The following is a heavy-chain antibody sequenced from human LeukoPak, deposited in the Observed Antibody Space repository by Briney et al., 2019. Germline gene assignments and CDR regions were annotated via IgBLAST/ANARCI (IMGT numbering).Heavy chain of an antibody. CDR1: GGSISSYY. CDR2: VYYSGSS. V-gene: IGHV4-59*08. Sequence: SETRPLTCPVSGGSISSYYWSWIRQPPGKGLEWIGYVYYSGSSNYNPSLKSRVTISVDTSKNQFSLKLSSVTATDTAVYYCARQANWGRWYFDLWGRGTLVTVSS. CDR3: ARQANWGRWYFDL. J-gene: IGHJ2*01. D-gene: IGHD7-27*01.